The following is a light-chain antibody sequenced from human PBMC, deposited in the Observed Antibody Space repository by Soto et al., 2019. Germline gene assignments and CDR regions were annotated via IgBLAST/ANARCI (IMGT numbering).Light chain of an antibody. V-gene: IGKV3-15*01. CDR1: QSVSSN. J-gene: IGKJ4*01. CDR3: QQYHNWPPVT. CDR2: GAS. Sequence: EIVVTQSPATLSVSPGERATLSCRASQSVSSNLAWYQQKPGQAPRLLFYGASTRATGIAARFSGSGSGTEFTLTISSLQSEDFAVYYCQQYHNWPPVTFGGGTKVEIK.